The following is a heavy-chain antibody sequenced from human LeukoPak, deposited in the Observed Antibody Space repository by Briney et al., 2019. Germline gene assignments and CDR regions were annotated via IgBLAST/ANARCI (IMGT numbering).Heavy chain of an antibody. V-gene: IGHV1-58*01. CDR2: IVVGSGNT. D-gene: IGHD1-26*01. Sequence: WASVKVSCKASGFTFTSSAVQWVRQARGQRLEWIGWIVVGSGNTNYAQKFQERVTITRDMSTSTAYMELSSLRSEDTAAYYCAADRGGSYYKAFDIWGQGTMVTVSS. CDR1: GFTFTSSA. CDR3: AADRGGSYYKAFDI. J-gene: IGHJ3*02.